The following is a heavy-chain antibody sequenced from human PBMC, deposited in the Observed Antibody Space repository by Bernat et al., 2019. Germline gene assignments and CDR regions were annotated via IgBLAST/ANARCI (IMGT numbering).Heavy chain of an antibody. V-gene: IGHV4-59*04. Sequence: QVQLQESGPGLVKPSETLSLTCTVSGGSIGSYYWTWIRQPPGKGLEWIGYIYYSGSTYYNPSLKSRVTISVDTSKNQFSLKLSSVTAADTAVYYCAAYDFWSGYYENDYWGQGTLVTVSS. CDR1: GGSIGSYY. D-gene: IGHD3-3*01. CDR3: AAYDFWSGYYENDY. CDR2: IYYSGST. J-gene: IGHJ4*02.